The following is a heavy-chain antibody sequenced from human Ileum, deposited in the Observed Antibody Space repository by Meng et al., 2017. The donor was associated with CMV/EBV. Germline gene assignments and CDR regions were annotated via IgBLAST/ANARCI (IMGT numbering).Heavy chain of an antibody. CDR3: ARGSSYYDSSGYTYYFDY. D-gene: IGHD3-22*01. CDR1: GYTFTSYD. V-gene: IGHV1-8*01. CDR2: MNPNSGNT. Sequence: ASVKVSCKASGYTFTSYDIKWVRQATGQGLEGMGWMNPNSGNTGYAQKFQGRVTMTRNTSIRTAYMELSSLLSEDTAVYYCARGSSYYDSSGYTYYFDYWGQGTLVTVSS. J-gene: IGHJ4*02.